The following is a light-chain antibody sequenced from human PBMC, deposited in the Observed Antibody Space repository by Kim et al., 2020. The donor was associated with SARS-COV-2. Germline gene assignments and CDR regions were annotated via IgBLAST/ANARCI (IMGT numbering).Light chain of an antibody. CDR2: GAS. CDR1: QSISSS. CDR3: QQYAYWRA. Sequence: EIVMTQSPATLSLSPGERATLSCRASQSISSSLAWYQQKPGQTPRVLIYGASARATGVPARFSGSGSGTEFTLTISNLQSEDFAVYYCQQYAYWRALGRGRRLEIK. J-gene: IGKJ5*01. V-gene: IGKV3-15*01.